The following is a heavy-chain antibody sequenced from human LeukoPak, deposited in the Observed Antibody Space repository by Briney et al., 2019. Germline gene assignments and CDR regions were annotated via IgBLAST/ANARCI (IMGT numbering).Heavy chain of an antibody. CDR1: GFNLSSHW. D-gene: IGHD3-10*01. CDR3: VRGREVRGRSMDV. CDR2: LRSSGNGT. V-gene: IGHV3-74*03. J-gene: IGHJ6*04. Sequence: PGGSLRLSCAASGFNLSSHWMHWVRQAPGKGLVWVSRLRSSGNGTTYADSVKGRFTISRDNAKNTLFLQMNSLRIEDTAVYYCVRGREVRGRSMDVWGKGTTVIVSP.